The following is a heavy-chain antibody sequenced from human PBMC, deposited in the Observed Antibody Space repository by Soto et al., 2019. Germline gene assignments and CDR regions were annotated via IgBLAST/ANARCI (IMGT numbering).Heavy chain of an antibody. Sequence: EVQLLESGGGLVQPGGSLRLSCAASGFTFSSYAMSWVRQAPGKGLEWVSAISGSGGSTYYADSVKGRFTISRDNAKNSLYLQMNSLRAEDTAVYYCARLMYSGSYSWFDPWGQGTLVTVSS. J-gene: IGHJ5*02. CDR2: ISGSGGST. V-gene: IGHV3-23*01. D-gene: IGHD1-26*01. CDR1: GFTFSSYA. CDR3: ARLMYSGSYSWFDP.